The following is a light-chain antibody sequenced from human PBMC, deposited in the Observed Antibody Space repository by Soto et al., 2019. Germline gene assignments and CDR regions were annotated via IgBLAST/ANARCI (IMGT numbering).Light chain of an antibody. CDR3: QQYGSSPPT. Sequence: MVLAQSRGTLSLSPGERATLSCRASQSVSSSYLAWYQQKPGQAPRLLIYGASSRATGIPDRFSGSGSGTDFTLTISRLEPEDFAVYYCQQYGSSPPTFGQGTKVDIK. V-gene: IGKV3-20*01. J-gene: IGKJ1*01. CDR2: GAS. CDR1: QSVSSSY.